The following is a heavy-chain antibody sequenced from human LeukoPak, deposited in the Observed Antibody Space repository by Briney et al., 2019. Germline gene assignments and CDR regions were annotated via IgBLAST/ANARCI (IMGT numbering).Heavy chain of an antibody. Sequence: PGGSLRLSCAASGFTFSSYAMSWVRQAPGEGLEWVSLISSSGGSTFYADSVKGRITISRDNSKNTLYLQMNSLRAEDTAVYYCAKHPAYCGSASCYPYFDYWGQGTLVTVSS. J-gene: IGHJ4*02. CDR1: GFTFSSYA. V-gene: IGHV3-23*01. D-gene: IGHD2-2*01. CDR2: ISSSGGST. CDR3: AKHPAYCGSASCYPYFDY.